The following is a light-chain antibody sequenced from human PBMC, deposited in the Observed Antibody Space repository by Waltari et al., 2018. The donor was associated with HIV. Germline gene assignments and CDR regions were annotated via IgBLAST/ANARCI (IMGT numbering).Light chain of an antibody. CDR2: DVT. J-gene: IGLJ2*01. CDR3: GSSTNSNIVL. Sequence: QSALTQTASVSASPGQSITISCTGTNNAIGADKSVSWYQQHPGKVPKLLIYDVTNRPAGVSGRFSGSKSVNTASLTISWLQPDDEADYYCGSSTNSNIVLFGGGTKLTVL. CDR1: NNAIGADKS. V-gene: IGLV2-14*01.